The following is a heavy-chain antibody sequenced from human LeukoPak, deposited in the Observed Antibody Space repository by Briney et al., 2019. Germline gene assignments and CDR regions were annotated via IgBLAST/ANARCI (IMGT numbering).Heavy chain of an antibody. J-gene: IGHJ4*02. CDR3: ARDLKRGYGSGRYSWGTGSSHDY. CDR1: GYTLTELS. Sequence: ASVKVSCRVSGYTLTELSMHWVRQAPGQGLEWMGWISAYNGKTNYAQKLQGRVTMTTDTSTSTAYMELRSLRSDDTAVYYCARDLKRGYGSGRYSWGTGSSHDYWGQGTLVTVSS. D-gene: IGHD6-19*01. CDR2: ISAYNGKT. V-gene: IGHV1-18*01.